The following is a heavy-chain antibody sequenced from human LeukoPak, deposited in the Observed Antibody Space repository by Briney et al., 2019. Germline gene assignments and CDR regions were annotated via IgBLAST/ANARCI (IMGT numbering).Heavy chain of an antibody. Sequence: SETLSLTCTVSGGSISSSSYYWGWIRQPPGKGLEWIGSIYYSGSTYYNPSLKSRVTISVDTSKNQFSLKLSSVTAADTAVYYCVRDVSIYYYYYYMDVWGKGTTVTVSS. V-gene: IGHV4-39*07. D-gene: IGHD2-8*01. CDR3: VRDVSIYYYYYYMDV. CDR1: GGSISSSSYY. J-gene: IGHJ6*03. CDR2: IYYSGST.